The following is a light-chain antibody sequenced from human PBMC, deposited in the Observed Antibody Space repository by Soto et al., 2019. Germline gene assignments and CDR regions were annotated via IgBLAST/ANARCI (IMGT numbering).Light chain of an antibody. Sequence: QSVLTQPASVSASPGQSITISCTGTSSDVGGYNYVSWYQPHPGKAPKLMIYDVSNRPSGVSDRFSGSKSGNTASLTISGRQAEDEADYYCNSYTSSSTHVFGTGTKLTVL. J-gene: IGLJ1*01. CDR3: NSYTSSSTHV. CDR2: DVS. V-gene: IGLV2-14*01. CDR1: SSDVGGYNY.